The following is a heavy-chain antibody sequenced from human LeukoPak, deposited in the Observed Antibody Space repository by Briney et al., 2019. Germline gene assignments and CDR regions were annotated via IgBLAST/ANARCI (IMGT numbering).Heavy chain of an antibody. CDR2: ISGSGGST. Sequence: GGSLRLSCAASGFTFSSYAMSWVRQAPGKGLEWVSAISGSGGSTYYADSVKGRFTISRDNSKNTLYLQMNSLRAEDTAVYYCASMGGRSGWYGMDVWGQGPTATVSS. J-gene: IGHJ6*02. V-gene: IGHV3-23*01. D-gene: IGHD6-19*01. CDR3: ASMGGRSGWYGMDV. CDR1: GFTFSSYA.